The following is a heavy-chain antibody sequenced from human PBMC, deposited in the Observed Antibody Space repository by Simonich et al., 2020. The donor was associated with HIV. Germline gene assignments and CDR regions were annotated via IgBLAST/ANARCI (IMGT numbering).Heavy chain of an antibody. D-gene: IGHD4-17*01. CDR3: ARRHPTTVTTPYFDY. CDR2: INHSGST. Sequence: QVQLQQWGAGLLKPSETLSLTCAVYGGSFIGYYWSWIRPPPGKGLEWIGEINHSGSTNYNPSLKRRVTISVDTSKNQFSLKLSSVTAADTAVYYCARRHPTTVTTPYFDYWGQGTLVTVSS. CDR1: GGSFIGYY. J-gene: IGHJ4*02. V-gene: IGHV4-34*01.